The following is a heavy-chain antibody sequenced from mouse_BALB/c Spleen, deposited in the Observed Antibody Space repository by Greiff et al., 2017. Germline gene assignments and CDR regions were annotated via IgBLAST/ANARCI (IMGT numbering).Heavy chain of an antibody. CDR1: GFAFSSYD. D-gene: IGHD1-1*01. CDR3: ARLSYYYVDY. V-gene: IGHV5-12-1*01. J-gene: IGHJ2*01. CDR2: ISSGGGST. Sequence: EVKVVESGGGLVKPGGSLKLSCAASGFAFSSYDMSWVRQTPEKRLEWVAYISSGGGSTYYPDTVKGRFTISRDNAKNTLYLQMSSLKSEDTAMYYCARLSYYYVDYWGQGTTLTVSS.